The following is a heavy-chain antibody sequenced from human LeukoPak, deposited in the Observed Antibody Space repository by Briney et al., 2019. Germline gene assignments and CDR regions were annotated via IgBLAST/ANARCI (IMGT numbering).Heavy chain of an antibody. CDR3: ARVPGYIAAAGSLDY. V-gene: IGHV1-18*01. CDR2: ISAYNGNT. CDR1: GYTFTSYG. J-gene: IGHJ4*02. D-gene: IGHD6-13*01. Sequence: ASVKVSCKASGYTFTSYGISWVRQAPGQGIEWMGWISAYNGNTNYAQKLQGRVTMTTDTSTSTAYMELRSLRSDDTAVYYCARVPGYIAAAGSLDYWGQGTLVTVSS.